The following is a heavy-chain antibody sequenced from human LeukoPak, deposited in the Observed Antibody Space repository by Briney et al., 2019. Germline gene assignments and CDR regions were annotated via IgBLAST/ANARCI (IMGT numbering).Heavy chain of an antibody. CDR1: GYRFTSYW. J-gene: IGHJ4*02. D-gene: IGHD6-6*01. V-gene: IGHV5-10-1*01. CDR3: ARQVAARGGFDY. Sequence: GESLKISCKGSGYRFTSYWISWVRQMPGKGLEWMGRIDPSDSYTNYSPSFQGHVTISVDKSISTAYLQWSSLKASDTAMYYCARQVAARGGFDYWGQGTLVTVSS. CDR2: IDPSDSYT.